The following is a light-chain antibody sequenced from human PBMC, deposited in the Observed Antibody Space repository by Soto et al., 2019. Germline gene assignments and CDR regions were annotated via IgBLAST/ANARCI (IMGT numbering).Light chain of an antibody. CDR1: QSVSTN. Sequence: EIVMTQSPATLPVSPGERVTLSCRASQSVSTNLAWYQQKPGQVPRLLIYGASTRATGIPARFSGSGSGTEFTLTISRLQSEDFAVYYCQQFDNWPLTCGQGTRLEIK. CDR3: QQFDNWPLT. J-gene: IGKJ5*01. CDR2: GAS. V-gene: IGKV3-15*01.